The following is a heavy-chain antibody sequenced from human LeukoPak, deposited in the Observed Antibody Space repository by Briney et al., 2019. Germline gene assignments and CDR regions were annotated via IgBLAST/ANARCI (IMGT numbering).Heavy chain of an antibody. Sequence: PSETLSLTCTVSGGSISSYYWSWIRQPPGKGLEWIGTISYSGRTYYNPPLQSRVTISEDSSKNQFSLRLTSVTAADTALYYCARHVESLGSGFPFDYWRQGTLVTVSS. CDR1: GGSISSYY. V-gene: IGHV4-59*04. D-gene: IGHD3-10*02. CDR2: ISYSGRT. CDR3: ARHVESLGSGFPFDY. J-gene: IGHJ4*02.